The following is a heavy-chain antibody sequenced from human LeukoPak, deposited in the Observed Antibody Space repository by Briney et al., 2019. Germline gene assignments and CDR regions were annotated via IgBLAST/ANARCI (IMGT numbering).Heavy chain of an antibody. D-gene: IGHD3-3*01. J-gene: IGHJ4*02. CDR1: GGSISSGDYY. Sequence: SQTLSLTCSVSGGSISSGDYYWSWIRQPPGKGLEWIGEVHLDGRTNYNPSLKSRLIMSVDLPENHISLKLTSVTAADTAVYYCAREGGFYRPLDYSGQGTLVTVST. CDR3: AREGGFYRPLDY. CDR2: VHLDGRT. V-gene: IGHV4-30-4*01.